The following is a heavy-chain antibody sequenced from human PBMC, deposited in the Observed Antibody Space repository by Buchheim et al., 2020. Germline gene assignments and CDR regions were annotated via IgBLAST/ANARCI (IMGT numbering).Heavy chain of an antibody. CDR3: ARGGYCSGGSCYSAGWFDP. V-gene: IGHV3-21*01. CDR1: GFTFSSYS. J-gene: IGHJ5*02. Sequence: EVQLVESGGGLVKPGGSLRLSCAASGFTFSSYSMNWVRQAPGKGLEWVSSISSSSSYIYYADSVKGRFTISRDNAKNSLYLQMNSLRAEDTAVYYCARGGYCSGGSCYSAGWFDPWGQGTL. CDR2: ISSSSSYI. D-gene: IGHD2-15*01.